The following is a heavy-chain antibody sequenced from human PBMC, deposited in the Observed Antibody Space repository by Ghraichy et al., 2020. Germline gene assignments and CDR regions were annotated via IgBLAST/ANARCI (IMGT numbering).Heavy chain of an antibody. CDR2: ISGNGDNT. V-gene: IGHV3-23*01. J-gene: IGHJ4*02. CDR3: TIPGGTMAEGFYFDY. Sequence: GGSLRLSCAASGFTFSNDAMSWVRQAPGKGLEWVSAISGNGDNTYYADAVKGRFTISRDNSKNTLYLQMNSLRAEVTAVYYCTIPGGTMAEGFYFDYWGQGTLVTVSS. D-gene: IGHD3-10*01. CDR1: GFTFSNDA.